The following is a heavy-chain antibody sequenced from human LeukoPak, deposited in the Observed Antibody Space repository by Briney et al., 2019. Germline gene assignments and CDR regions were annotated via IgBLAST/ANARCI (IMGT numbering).Heavy chain of an antibody. CDR3: ARLSGSQTIPY. CDR2: IYYGGSA. Sequence: SETLSLSCTVSGGSVGSYYWSWIRQSPGKGLEWIGYIYYGGSANYNPSLKSRATISIDRSKNQFSLKLSSLTAADTAVYYCARLSGSQTIPYWGQGTLVTVSS. J-gene: IGHJ4*02. D-gene: IGHD1-26*01. CDR1: GGSVGSYY. V-gene: IGHV4-59*08.